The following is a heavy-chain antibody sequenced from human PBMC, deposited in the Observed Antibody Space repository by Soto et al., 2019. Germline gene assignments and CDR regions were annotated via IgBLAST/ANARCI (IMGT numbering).Heavy chain of an antibody. J-gene: IGHJ4*02. Sequence: EVQLVESGGGLVQPGRSLRLSCVASGFTFDDYAMHWVRQAPGKGLEWVSAISGSGGLTYYADSVKGRFTISRDNSRNTLYLQLNSLSAEDTAVFYCAKGQSSSSWYLFDYWGQGTLVTVSS. D-gene: IGHD6-13*01. CDR1: GFTFDDYA. CDR2: ISGSGGLT. V-gene: IGHV3-23*04. CDR3: AKGQSSSSWYLFDY.